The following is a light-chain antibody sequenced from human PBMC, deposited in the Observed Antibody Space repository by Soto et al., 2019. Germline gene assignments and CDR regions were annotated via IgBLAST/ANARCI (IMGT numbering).Light chain of an antibody. Sequence: DIQMTQSQTSLSSSVGDRVTISCRARQSISTYLHWYQQKPGKAPRLLISAASSVQSGVPPRFSGTGSGTDFILTISSLRPEDIATYYCQQTYSAPPWTFGQGTSVESK. CDR2: AAS. CDR3: QQTYSAPPWT. CDR1: QSISTY. V-gene: IGKV1-39*01. J-gene: IGKJ1*01.